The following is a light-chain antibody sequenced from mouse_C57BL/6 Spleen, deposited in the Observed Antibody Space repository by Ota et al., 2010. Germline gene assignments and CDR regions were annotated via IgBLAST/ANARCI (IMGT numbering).Light chain of an antibody. CDR1: QSLLDSDGKTY. V-gene: IGKV1-135*01. Sequence: DVVGDPRLHSLVGYHLDNPASISCKSSQSLLDSDGKTYLNGVQRLGQSPKRLIYLVSKLDSGVPDRFTGSGSGTDFTLKISRVEAEDLGVYYCWQGTHFPLTFGAGTKLELK. CDR2: LVS. J-gene: IGKJ5*01. CDR3: WQGTHFPLT.